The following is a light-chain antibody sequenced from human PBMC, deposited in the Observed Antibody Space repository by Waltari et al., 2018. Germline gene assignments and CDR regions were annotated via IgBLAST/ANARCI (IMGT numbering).Light chain of an antibody. Sequence: DIQMTQSPSSLSASIGDRVTITCRASQTMIKFLNWFQQKPGKAPKVLIYGASNLQSGVPSRFSGSGSGTDFSLTISSLQPEDFATYYCQQSYNTPRTFGQGTKLEIK. V-gene: IGKV1-39*01. CDR2: GAS. CDR3: QQSYNTPRT. J-gene: IGKJ2*01. CDR1: QTMIKF.